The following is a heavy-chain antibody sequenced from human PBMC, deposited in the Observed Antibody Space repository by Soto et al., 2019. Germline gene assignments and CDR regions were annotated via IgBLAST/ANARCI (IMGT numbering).Heavy chain of an antibody. CDR1: GDSISSCY. Sequence: QVQLQESGPGLVKPSETLSLTCAVSGDSISSCYCMWIRQPPGKGLESIGYLYYGRSANYNPSLKRRGTLSVAKSTKQCSLTLSSMTAADTAVYYCALRSMAVVPEYWGQGTLVTVSS. V-gene: IGHV4-59*01. J-gene: IGHJ4*02. CDR2: LYYGRSA. D-gene: IGHD3-3*02. CDR3: ALRSMAVVPEY.